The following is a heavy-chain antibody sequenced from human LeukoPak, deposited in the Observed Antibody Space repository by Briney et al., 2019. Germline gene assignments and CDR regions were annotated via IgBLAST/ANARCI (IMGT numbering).Heavy chain of an antibody. V-gene: IGHV3-30*18. CDR1: GFIFSGCG. CDR2: MSYDGSHK. CDR3: AKAYVGYRFDY. Sequence: GGSLRLSCAASGFIFSGCGMHWVRQAPGKGLEWVAVMSYDGSHKYYADSVKGRFTISRDNSKNTLYLQMNSLRAEDTAVYFCAKAYVGYRFDYWGQGTLVTVSS. D-gene: IGHD3-16*01. J-gene: IGHJ4*02.